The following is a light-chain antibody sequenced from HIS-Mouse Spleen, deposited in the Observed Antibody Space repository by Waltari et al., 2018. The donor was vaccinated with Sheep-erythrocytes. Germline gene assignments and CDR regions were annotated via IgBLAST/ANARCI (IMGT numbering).Light chain of an antibody. CDR1: SSDAGGYNY. V-gene: IGLV2-11*01. CDR2: DVS. Sequence: QSALTQPRSVSGSPGQSVTISCTRTSSDAGGYNYLSWYQQHPGKAPKLMIYDVSKRPSGVPDRFSGSKSGNTASLIISGLQAEDEADYYCCSYAGSYNHVFATGTKVTVL. CDR3: CSYAGSYNHV. J-gene: IGLJ1*01.